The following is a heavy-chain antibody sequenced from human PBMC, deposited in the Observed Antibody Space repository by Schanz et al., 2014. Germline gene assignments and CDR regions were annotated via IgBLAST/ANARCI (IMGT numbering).Heavy chain of an antibody. Sequence: QVQLVQSGAEVKKPGASVKVSCKASGYTFTGHYMHWVRQAPGQGLEWMGRINPNSGDTNYAQKFQGRVTMTRDTSTSTVYMDLSSLRSEDTAVYYCARTAGLGPLSYWGQGTLVTVSS. CDR3: ARTAGLGPLSY. CDR1: GYTFTGHY. J-gene: IGHJ4*02. CDR2: INPNSGDT. D-gene: IGHD1-26*01. V-gene: IGHV1-2*06.